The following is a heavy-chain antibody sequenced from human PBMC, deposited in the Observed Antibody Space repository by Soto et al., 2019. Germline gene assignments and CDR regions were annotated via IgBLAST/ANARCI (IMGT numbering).Heavy chain of an antibody. CDR1: GGSISSSSYY. D-gene: IGHD3-3*01. CDR2: IYYNGST. J-gene: IGHJ5*02. CDR3: ARLQIFVRIRRPPTSTHP. Sequence: PSETLSLTCTVSGGSISSSSYYWGWIRQPPGKGLEWIGSIYYNGSTYYNPSLKSRVTISVDTSKTQFSLDLISVTAADTAVYYCARLQIFVRIRRPPTSTHPWG. V-gene: IGHV4-39*01.